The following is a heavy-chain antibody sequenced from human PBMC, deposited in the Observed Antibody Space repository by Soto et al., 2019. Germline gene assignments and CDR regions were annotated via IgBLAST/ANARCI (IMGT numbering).Heavy chain of an antibody. CDR2: IWYHGNSM. D-gene: IGHD1-20*01. V-gene: IGHV3-33*01. CDR1: GFTFSSYG. CDR3: ARYNTGHSDY. J-gene: IGHJ4*02. Sequence: QGQLVESGGGVVQPGSSLRLSCAASGFTFSSYGMHWVRQAPGKGLEWVAVIWYHGNSMYYADSVKGRFTISRDNSKNTLYLQMNNLRAEDTAVYYCARYNTGHSDYWGQGTLVTVSS.